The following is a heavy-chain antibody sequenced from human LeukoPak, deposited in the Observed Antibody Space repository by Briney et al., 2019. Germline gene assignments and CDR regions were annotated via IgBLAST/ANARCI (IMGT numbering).Heavy chain of an antibody. V-gene: IGHV3-23*01. Sequence: GGSLRLSCAASGFTVSSNYMSWVRQAPGKGLEWVSAISGSGGSTYYADSVKGRFTISRDNSKNTLYLQMNSLRAEDTAVYYCSKWKAIVLVPAARSPIDYWGQGTLVTVSS. D-gene: IGHD2-2*01. CDR1: GFTVSSNY. CDR2: ISGSGGST. J-gene: IGHJ4*02. CDR3: SKWKAIVLVPAARSPIDY.